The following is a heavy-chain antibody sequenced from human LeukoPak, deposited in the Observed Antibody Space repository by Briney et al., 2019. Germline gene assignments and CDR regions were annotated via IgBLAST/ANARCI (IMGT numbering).Heavy chain of an antibody. CDR3: TTHYYDIGGYYWWYFDL. Sequence: GGSLRLSCAASGFTFNNAWMSWVRQAPGKGLEWVGRIKSETGVGTPYYAAHVKDRFTISRDDSKATLNLQMNTLKAEDTAMYYCTTHYYDIGGYYWWYFDLWGRGAQVTVSS. D-gene: IGHD3-22*01. CDR1: GFTFNNAW. CDR2: IKSETGVGTP. V-gene: IGHV3-15*01. J-gene: IGHJ2*01.